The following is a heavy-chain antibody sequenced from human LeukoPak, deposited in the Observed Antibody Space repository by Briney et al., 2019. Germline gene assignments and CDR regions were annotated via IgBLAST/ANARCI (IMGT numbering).Heavy chain of an antibody. Sequence: SETLSLTCAVYGGSFSGYYWSWIRQPPGKGLEWIGEINHSGSTNYNSSLKSRVTISVDTSKNQFSLKLSSLTAADTAVYCCARGGYDFWSGYYRLNWFDPWGQGTLVTVSS. J-gene: IGHJ5*02. CDR2: INHSGST. CDR1: GGSFSGYY. CDR3: ARGGYDFWSGYYRLNWFDP. D-gene: IGHD3-3*01. V-gene: IGHV4-34*01.